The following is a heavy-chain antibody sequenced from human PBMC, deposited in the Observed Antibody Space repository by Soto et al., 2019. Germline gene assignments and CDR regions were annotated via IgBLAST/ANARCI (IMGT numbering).Heavy chain of an antibody. J-gene: IGHJ4*02. CDR1: GFSLSTSGVG. D-gene: IGHD3-22*01. V-gene: IGHV2-5*01. CDR2: IYWNDDK. Sequence: CGPTLVNPTPPLPLTCTFSGFSLSTSGVGVGWIRQPPGKALECLALIYWNDDKRYSPSLKSMLTITKDTSKNQVVLTMTNMDPVGTATYFCAHHNAYYYDSSGYDSSGPFDYWGQGTLPTVSS. CDR3: AHHNAYYYDSSGYDSSGPFDY.